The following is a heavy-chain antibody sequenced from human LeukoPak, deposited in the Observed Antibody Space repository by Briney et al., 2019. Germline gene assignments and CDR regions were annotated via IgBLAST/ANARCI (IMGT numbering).Heavy chain of an antibody. CDR1: GFTFSSYG. V-gene: IGHV3-30*03. CDR3: AREGDYYDSAFDY. J-gene: IGHJ4*02. D-gene: IGHD3-22*01. CDR2: ISYDGSNK. Sequence: PGRSLRLSCAASGFTFSSYGMHWVRQAPGKGLEWVAVISYDGSNKYYADSVKGRFTISRDNAKNSLYLQMNSLRAEDTAVYYCAREGDYYDSAFDYWGQGTLVTVSS.